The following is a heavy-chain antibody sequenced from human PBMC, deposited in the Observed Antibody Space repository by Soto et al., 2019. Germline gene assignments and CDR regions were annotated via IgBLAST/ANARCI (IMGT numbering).Heavy chain of an antibody. Sequence: SETLSLTCTVSSGSISEHYWSLIRQPPGKGLEWIGEINHSGSTNYNPSLKSRLTISVDTSKNQFSLKLSSVTAADTAVYYCARHPRWLQAGLDYWGQGTLVTVSS. V-gene: IGHV4-34*01. CDR2: INHSGST. D-gene: IGHD5-12*01. CDR3: ARHPRWLQAGLDY. J-gene: IGHJ4*02. CDR1: SGSISEHY.